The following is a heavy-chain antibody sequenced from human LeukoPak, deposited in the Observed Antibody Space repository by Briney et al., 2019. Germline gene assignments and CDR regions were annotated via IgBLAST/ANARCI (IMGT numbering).Heavy chain of an antibody. D-gene: IGHD4-11*01. CDR1: GFTVSSNY. J-gene: IGHJ6*02. Sequence: GGSLRLSCAASGFTVSSNYMSWVRQAPGKGLEWVSVIYSGGSTYYADSVKGRFTISRDNSKNTLYLQMNSLRAEDTAVYYCARDRMTTQYYYYYYGMDVWGQGTTVTVSS. V-gene: IGHV3-66*01. CDR3: ARDRMTTQYYYYYYGMDV. CDR2: IYSGGST.